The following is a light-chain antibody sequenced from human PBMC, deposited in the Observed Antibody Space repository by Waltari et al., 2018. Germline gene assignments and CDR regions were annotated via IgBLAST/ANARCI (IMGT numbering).Light chain of an antibody. Sequence: DIVMTQSPDSLAVSLGERATINCKSSQSVLYSSNNKNYLAWYQQKPGQPPKLRIYWASTRESGGPDRFSGSGSGTDFTLTISSLQAEDVAVYYCQQYYSTPRTFGQGTKVEIK. V-gene: IGKV4-1*01. CDR3: QQYYSTPRT. CDR2: WAS. CDR1: QSVLYSSNNKNY. J-gene: IGKJ1*01.